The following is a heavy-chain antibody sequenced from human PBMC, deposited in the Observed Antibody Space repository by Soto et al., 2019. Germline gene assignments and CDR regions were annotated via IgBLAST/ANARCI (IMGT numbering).Heavy chain of an antibody. Sequence: EVQLVESGGGFVQSEGSLRLSCTASGFSVSDHFMDWVRQTPGKGLEWLGQITNRATGATTLYAASVKGRFTVSKDESRNSLYPQMNSLKTEDTAVYYCANSITQMLTDWGQGTLVAVAS. V-gene: IGHV3-72*01. CDR3: ANSITQMLTD. D-gene: IGHD1-20*01. J-gene: IGHJ4*02. CDR1: GFSVSDHF. CDR2: ITNRATGATT.